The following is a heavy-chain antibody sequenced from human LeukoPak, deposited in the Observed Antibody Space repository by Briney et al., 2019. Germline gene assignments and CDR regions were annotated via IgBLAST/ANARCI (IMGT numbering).Heavy chain of an antibody. J-gene: IGHJ4*02. Sequence: PGGSLRLSCAASGFTFSSYGMHWVRQAPGKGLEWVAFIRYDGSNKYYADSVKGRFTISRVNSKNTLYLQMNSLRAEDTAVYYCAKSRHMVRGVTPFDYWGQGTLVTVSS. CDR2: IRYDGSNK. V-gene: IGHV3-30*02. CDR1: GFTFSSYG. CDR3: AKSRHMVRGVTPFDY. D-gene: IGHD3-10*01.